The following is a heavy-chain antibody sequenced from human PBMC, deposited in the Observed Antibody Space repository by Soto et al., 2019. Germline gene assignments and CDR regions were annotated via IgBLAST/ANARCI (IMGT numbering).Heavy chain of an antibody. D-gene: IGHD3-22*01. J-gene: IGHJ4*02. Sequence: SETLSLTCTVSGGSISSYYWSWIRQPPGKGLEWIGYIYYSGSTNYNPSLKSRVTISVDTSKNQFSLKLSSVTAADTAVYYCARALPYYYDSSGYWGVRYFDYWGQGTLVTV. CDR3: ARALPYYYDSSGYWGVRYFDY. V-gene: IGHV4-59*01. CDR2: IYYSGST. CDR1: GGSISSYY.